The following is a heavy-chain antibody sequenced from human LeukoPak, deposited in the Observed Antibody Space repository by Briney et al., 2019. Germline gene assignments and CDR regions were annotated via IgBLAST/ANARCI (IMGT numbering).Heavy chain of an antibody. CDR1: GYTFTAYY. CDR2: INPNTGVT. CDR3: ARVPGTSYYYYCMDV. J-gene: IGHJ6*03. Sequence: ASVKVSCKASGYTFTAYYIHWVRQAPGQGLEWMGWINPNTGVTNFAQKFQGRVTVTRDTSISTAYMELSRLESDDTAIYYCARVPGTSYYYYCMDVWGRGTTVTVSS. V-gene: IGHV1-2*02. D-gene: IGHD6-13*01.